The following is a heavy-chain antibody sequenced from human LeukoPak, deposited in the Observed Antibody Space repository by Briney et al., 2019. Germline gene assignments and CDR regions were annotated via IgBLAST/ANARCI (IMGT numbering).Heavy chain of an antibody. D-gene: IGHD2-15*01. CDR3: ARGIIGYYFDY. CDR1: GYTFTIYG. CDR2: ISAYGNT. V-gene: IGHV1-18*01. Sequence: ASVKVSCKTSGYTFTIYGISWGRQAPGQGLEWMGLISAYGNTNYAQNLQGRVTMTTDTSTSTAYMELRSLRSDDTAVYYCARGIIGYYFDYWGQGTLVTVS. J-gene: IGHJ4*02.